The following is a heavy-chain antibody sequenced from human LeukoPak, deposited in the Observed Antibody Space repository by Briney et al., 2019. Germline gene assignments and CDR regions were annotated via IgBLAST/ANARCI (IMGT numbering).Heavy chain of an antibody. CDR1: GFTFTSTA. D-gene: IGHD2-2*01. J-gene: IGHJ4*02. Sequence: SVKVSCKASGFTFTSTAVQWVRQARGQRLEWIGWILVGSGNTNYAQMFQERVTLTWDVSTSTAYMVLSSLRSEDTAIYYCASDPPYTSSSAWWGQGTLVTVSS. V-gene: IGHV1-58*01. CDR3: ASDPPYTSSSAW. CDR2: ILVGSGNT.